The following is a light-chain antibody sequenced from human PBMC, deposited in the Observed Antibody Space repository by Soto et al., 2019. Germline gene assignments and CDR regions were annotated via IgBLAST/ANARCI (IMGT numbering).Light chain of an antibody. J-gene: IGLJ2*01. V-gene: IGLV2-14*01. Sequence: QSALTQPASLSGSPGQSITISCTGTSSDIGAYDYVSWFQQHPGKAPKLMISEVNNRPSGVPDRFSGSRSGTSASLAISGLRSEDEGDYYCAAWDDSLSGVVFGGGTKVTVL. CDR1: SSDIGAYDY. CDR3: AAWDDSLSGVV. CDR2: EVN.